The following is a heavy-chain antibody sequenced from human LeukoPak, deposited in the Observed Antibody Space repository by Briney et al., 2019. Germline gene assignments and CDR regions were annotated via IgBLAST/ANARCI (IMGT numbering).Heavy chain of an antibody. CDR3: ARHREPSGSYSAFDY. D-gene: IGHD3-10*01. J-gene: IGHJ4*02. CDR1: GGSISNYF. CDR2: IYYSGSA. V-gene: IGHV4-59*08. Sequence: PETLSLTCTVSGGSISNYFWSWIRQPPGKGLEWIGHIYYSGSAIYNPSLMGRVTMSVDTSKNQFSLSLSSVSAADTALYYCARHREPSGSYSAFDYWGQGALVTVSS.